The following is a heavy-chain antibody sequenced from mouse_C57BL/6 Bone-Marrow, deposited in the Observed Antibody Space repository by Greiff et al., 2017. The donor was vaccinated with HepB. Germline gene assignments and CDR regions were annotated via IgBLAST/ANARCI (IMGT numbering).Heavy chain of an antibody. CDR1: GFTFSSYA. D-gene: IGHD1-1*01. CDR2: ISDGGSYT. V-gene: IGHV5-4*03. CDR3: ARAGGIYGSSYYYAMDY. Sequence: EVKVVESGGGLVKPGGSLKLSCAASGFTFSSYAMSWVRQTPEKRLEWVATISDGGSYTYYPDNVKGRFTISRDNAKNNLYLQMSHLKSEDTAMYYCARAGGIYGSSYYYAMDYWGQGTSVTVSS. J-gene: IGHJ4*01.